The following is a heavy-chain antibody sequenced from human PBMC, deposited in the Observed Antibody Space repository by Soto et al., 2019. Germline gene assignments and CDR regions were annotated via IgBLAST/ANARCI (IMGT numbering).Heavy chain of an antibody. D-gene: IGHD2-15*01. Sequence: PGGSLSLASAVSGFSFGNYCMHWVRQAPGKGLEWVAVISYDGSKKYNADSVKDRFTVSRDNSKSTLYLQMNSLRAEDTAVYYCAKDVSAGYAAAIVVGISGMAVWGQGTTVTVSS. CDR2: ISYDGSKK. V-gene: IGHV3-30*18. CDR3: AKDVSAGYAAAIVVGISGMAV. CDR1: GFSFGNYC. J-gene: IGHJ6*02.